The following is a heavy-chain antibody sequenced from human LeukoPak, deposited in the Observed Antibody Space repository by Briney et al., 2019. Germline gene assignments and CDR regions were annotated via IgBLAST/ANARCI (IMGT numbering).Heavy chain of an antibody. Sequence: SETLSLTCTVSGGSISSYYWTWIRQPPGKGLEWIGYIFSSGYTKYNPSLESRVTMSVDTSKNQFSLKVSSVTAADTALYYCARGHLVFAYWGQGTLVTVSS. CDR2: IFSSGYT. J-gene: IGHJ4*02. CDR1: GGSISSYY. D-gene: IGHD6-6*01. V-gene: IGHV4-59*01. CDR3: ARGHLVFAY.